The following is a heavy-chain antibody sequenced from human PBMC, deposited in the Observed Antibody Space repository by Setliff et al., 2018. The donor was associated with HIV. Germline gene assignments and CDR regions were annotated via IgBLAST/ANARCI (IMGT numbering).Heavy chain of an antibody. D-gene: IGHD6-19*01. V-gene: IGHV4-4*09. CDR3: AMHIAVAGTHYYFYGMDV. Sequence: SETLSLTCTVSGDSISTYCWTWIRQPPGKGLEWIGYIYTSGSTSYNPSLKSRLTVSLDTSKNQFSLKLSSVTAADTAVYYCAMHIAVAGTHYYFYGMDVWGQGTTVTVSS. J-gene: IGHJ6*02. CDR2: IYTSGST. CDR1: GDSISTYC.